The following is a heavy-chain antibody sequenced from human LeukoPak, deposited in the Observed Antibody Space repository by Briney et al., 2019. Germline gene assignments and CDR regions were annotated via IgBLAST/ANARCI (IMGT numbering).Heavy chain of an antibody. Sequence: SETLSLTCTVSGGSISSYYWSWIRQPPGKGLEWIGEINHSGSTNYNPSLKSRVTISVDTSKNQFSLKLSSVTAADTAVYYCARGRSKPVPMYYYYYYMDVWGKGTTVTVSS. CDR3: ARGRSKPVPMYYYYYYMDV. J-gene: IGHJ6*03. V-gene: IGHV4-34*01. CDR2: INHSGST. CDR1: GGSISSYY. D-gene: IGHD2-2*01.